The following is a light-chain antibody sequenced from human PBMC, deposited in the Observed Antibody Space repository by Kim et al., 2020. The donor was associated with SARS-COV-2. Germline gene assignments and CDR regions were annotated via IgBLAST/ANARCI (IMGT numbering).Light chain of an antibody. Sequence: TIHISGTGTSMDIGNDNFGSWSQQHPGKAPKLLSYEVSKRPSGVSDRLSGSKSGNTACLTISGLQAEDEADYYCSAHIGSSTWVFGGGTQLT. J-gene: IGLJ3*02. CDR2: EVS. V-gene: IGLV2-14*01. CDR3: SAHIGSSTWV. CDR1: SMDIGNDNF.